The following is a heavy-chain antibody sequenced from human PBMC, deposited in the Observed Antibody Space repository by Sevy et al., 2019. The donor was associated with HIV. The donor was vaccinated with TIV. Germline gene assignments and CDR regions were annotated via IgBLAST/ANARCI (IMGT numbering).Heavy chain of an antibody. CDR2: IKSKTDGGTI. D-gene: IGHD5-12*01. CDR3: ITDPGYRGDDEEVINYYYGMDV. Sequence: GGSLRLSCAASGLTFSSAWMSWVRLAPGKGLEWVGSIKSKTDGGTIDYAAPVKGRFTISREDSKNTLYLQMNSLKTEDTAVYYCITDPGYRGDDEEVINYYYGMDVWGQGTTVTVSS. V-gene: IGHV3-15*01. J-gene: IGHJ6*02. CDR1: GLTFSSAW.